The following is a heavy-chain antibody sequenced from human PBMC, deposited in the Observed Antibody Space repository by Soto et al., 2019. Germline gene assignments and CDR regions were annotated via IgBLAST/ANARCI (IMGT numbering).Heavy chain of an antibody. CDR3: ARAAKRYFDY. V-gene: IGHV1-69*06. CDR2: IIPVLGPA. Sequence: QVQLVQSGAEVKKPGSSVKVSCKTSGVTFNTFAISWVRQAPGQGLEYMGGIIPVLGPANYAQRFQGRVTTTADKSTSTAYLELTNLTSEDTAVYYCARAAKRYFDYWGQGTLVTVSS. CDR1: GVTFNTFA. J-gene: IGHJ4*02.